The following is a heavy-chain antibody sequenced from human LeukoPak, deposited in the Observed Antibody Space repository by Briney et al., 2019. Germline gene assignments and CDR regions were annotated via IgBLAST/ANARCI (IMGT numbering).Heavy chain of an antibody. J-gene: IGHJ5*02. D-gene: IGHD1-26*01. CDR1: GGSISSGDYY. Sequence: PSGTLSLTCTVSGGSISSGDYYWSWIRQPPGKGLEWIGYIYYSGSTYYNPSLKSRVTISVDTSKNQFSLKLSSVTAADTAVYYCARDSGGSYHEQWFDPWGQGTLVTVSS. CDR2: IYYSGST. V-gene: IGHV4-30-4*01. CDR3: ARDSGGSYHEQWFDP.